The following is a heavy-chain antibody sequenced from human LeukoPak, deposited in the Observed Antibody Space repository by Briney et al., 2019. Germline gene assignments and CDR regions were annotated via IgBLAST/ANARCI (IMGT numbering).Heavy chain of an antibody. J-gene: IGHJ4*02. CDR1: GGSFSGYY. V-gene: IGHV4-34*01. CDR2: INHSGST. CDR3: ARGGTYYDILTGYSPFDY. D-gene: IGHD3-9*01. Sequence: PSETLSLTCAVYGGSFSGYYWSWIRQPPGKGLEWIGEINHSGSTNYNPSLKSRVTISVDTSKNQFSLKLSSVTAADTAVYYCARGGTYYDILTGYSPFDYWGQGTLVTVSS.